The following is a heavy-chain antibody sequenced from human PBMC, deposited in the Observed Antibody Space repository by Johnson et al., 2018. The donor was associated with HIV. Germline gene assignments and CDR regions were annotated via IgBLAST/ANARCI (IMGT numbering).Heavy chain of an antibody. D-gene: IGHD2-8*01. CDR2: ISYDGSNK. CDR1: GFTFSSYG. V-gene: IGHV3-30*19. CDR3: AREMVGGFHAFDI. Sequence: VQLVESGGGLVQPGRSLRLSCAASGFTFSSYGMHWVRQAPGKGLEWVAVISYDGSNKYYADSVKGRFTISRDNSKNTLYLQMNSLRAEDTALYYCAREMVGGFHAFDIWGQGTMVTVSS. J-gene: IGHJ3*02.